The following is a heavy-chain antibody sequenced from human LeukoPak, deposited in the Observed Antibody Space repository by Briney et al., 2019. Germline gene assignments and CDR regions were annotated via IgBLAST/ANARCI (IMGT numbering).Heavy chain of an antibody. CDR3: ARGPITMVRGVIASDY. CDR1: GFTFSSYA. J-gene: IGHJ4*02. D-gene: IGHD3-10*01. CDR2: ISYDGSNK. Sequence: HPGGSLRLSCAASGFTFSSYAMHWVRQAPGKGLEWVAVISYDGSNKYYADSVKGRFTISRDNSKNTLYLQMNSLRAEDTAVYYCARGPITMVRGVIASDYWGQGTLVTVSS. V-gene: IGHV3-30*04.